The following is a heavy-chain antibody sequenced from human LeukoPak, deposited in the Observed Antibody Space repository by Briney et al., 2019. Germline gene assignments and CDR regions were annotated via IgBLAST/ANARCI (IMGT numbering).Heavy chain of an antibody. CDR1: GGSISSYY. CDR2: IYYSGST. V-gene: IGHV4-59*01. Sequence: PSETLSLTCTVSGGSISSYYWSWIRQPPGRGLEWIGYIYYSGSTNYNPSLKSRVTISVDTSKNQFSLKLSSVTAADTAVYYCARDWASSGSNQVDYWGQGTLVTVSS. J-gene: IGHJ4*02. CDR3: ARDWASSGSNQVDY. D-gene: IGHD3-22*01.